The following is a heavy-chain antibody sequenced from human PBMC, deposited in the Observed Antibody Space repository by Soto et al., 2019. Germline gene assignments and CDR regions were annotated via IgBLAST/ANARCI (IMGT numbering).Heavy chain of an antibody. J-gene: IGHJ5*02. V-gene: IGHV4-39*01. Sequence: SETLSLTCTVSGGSVSSSDYYWGWIRQPPWKGLEWIGRIYYSGRTYYSPSLMSRVTISIDTSKNQFSLRLSSVTAADTAVYYCARQREYTGYDYVGNWFDPWGQGXLVT. CDR1: GGSVSSSDYY. CDR2: IYYSGRT. D-gene: IGHD5-12*01. CDR3: ARQREYTGYDYVGNWFDP.